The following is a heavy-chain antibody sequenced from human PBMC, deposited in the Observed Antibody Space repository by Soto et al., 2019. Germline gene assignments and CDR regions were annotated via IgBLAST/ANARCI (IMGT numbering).Heavy chain of an antibody. CDR1: GYTFTSSG. V-gene: IGHV1-18*01. D-gene: IGHD3-22*01. CDR3: ARAFFYQGSDSRGYSFDAFDF. Sequence: ASVKVSCKASGYTFTSSGMSWVRQDPGQGLEWMGWISAHTGNSEYAQRFQGRVTMNTDISTSTAYLELRSLRSDDTAVYYCARAFFYQGSDSRGYSFDAFDFWGPGTLVTVSS. CDR2: ISAHTGNS. J-gene: IGHJ3*01.